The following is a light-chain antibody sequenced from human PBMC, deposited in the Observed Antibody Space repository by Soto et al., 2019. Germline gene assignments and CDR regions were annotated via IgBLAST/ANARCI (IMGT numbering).Light chain of an antibody. CDR1: SSNIGANP. CDR2: SND. Sequence: QSVLTQPPSASGTPGQRVTISCSGRSSNIGANPVNWYQQLPGMAPTVLIYSNDQRPSRVPDRFSGSKSGTSASLAISGLQSEDEADYYCATWDDSVYGPVFGGGTKLTVL. J-gene: IGLJ2*01. V-gene: IGLV1-44*01. CDR3: ATWDDSVYGPV.